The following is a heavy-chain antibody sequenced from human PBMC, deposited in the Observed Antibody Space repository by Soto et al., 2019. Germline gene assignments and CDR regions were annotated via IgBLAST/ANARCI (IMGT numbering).Heavy chain of an antibody. Sequence: GGSLRLSCAGSGFPFSSYAMSWVRQAPEKGLEWVSALRDSGVSPYYADSVKGRFTISRDNSKNTLYLQMDSLRVEDTALYYCAKMTSDSYGRNYGMDVWGQGTTVTVSS. CDR1: GFPFSSYA. CDR2: LRDSGVSP. J-gene: IGHJ6*02. V-gene: IGHV3-23*01. CDR3: AKMTSDSYGRNYGMDV. D-gene: IGHD5-18*01.